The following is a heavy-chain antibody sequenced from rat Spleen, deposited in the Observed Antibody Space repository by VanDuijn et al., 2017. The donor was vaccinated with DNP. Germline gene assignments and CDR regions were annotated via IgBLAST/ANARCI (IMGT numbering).Heavy chain of an antibody. CDR1: GYSITSNY. J-gene: IGHJ1*01. CDR2: ISYSGYT. Sequence: EVQLQESGPGLVKPSQSLSLTCSVTGYSITSNYWGWIRKFPGNKMEWMGYISYSGYTCYNPSLKSRISIARDTSKNQFFLQLNSVTTEDTATYYCARGLNYGGYNYYWYFDFWGPGIMVTVSS. D-gene: IGHD1-11*01. CDR3: ARGLNYGGYNYYWYFDF. V-gene: IGHV3-1*01.